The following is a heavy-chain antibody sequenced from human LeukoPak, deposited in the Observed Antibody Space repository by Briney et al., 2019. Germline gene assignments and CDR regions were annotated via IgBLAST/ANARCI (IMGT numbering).Heavy chain of an antibody. V-gene: IGHV1-69*06. CDR2: IIPIFGTA. D-gene: IGHD3/OR15-3a*01. CDR1: GGTFSSYA. J-gene: IGHJ6*04. Sequence: GASVKVSCKASGGTFSSYAISWVRQAPGQGLEWMGGIIPIFGTASYAQKFQGRVTITADKSTSTAYMELSSLRSEDTAVYYCAREYPGTGSIGGPYYYGMDVWGKGTTVTVSS. CDR3: AREYPGTGSIGGPYYYGMDV.